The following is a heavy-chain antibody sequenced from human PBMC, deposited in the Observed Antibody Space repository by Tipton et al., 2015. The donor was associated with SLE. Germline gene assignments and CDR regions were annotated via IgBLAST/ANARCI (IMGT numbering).Heavy chain of an antibody. CDR1: GFTFSSYG. J-gene: IGHJ5*02. D-gene: IGHD6-19*01. Sequence: RSLRLSCAASGFTFSSYGMHWVRQAPGKGLEWVAVIWYDGSNKYYADSVKGRFTISRDNSKNTLYLQMNSLRAEDTAVYYCAREGRAVAGTRSWFDPWGQGTLVTVSS. V-gene: IGHV3-33*01. CDR3: AREGRAVAGTRSWFDP. CDR2: IWYDGSNK.